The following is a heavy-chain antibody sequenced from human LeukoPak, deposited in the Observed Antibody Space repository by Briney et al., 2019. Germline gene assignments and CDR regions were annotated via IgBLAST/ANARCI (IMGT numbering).Heavy chain of an antibody. CDR3: AKKTEYSSLSGYFDY. D-gene: IGHD6-6*01. Sequence: PGGSLRLSCAASGFTFSSYAMSWVRQAPGKGLEWVSAISGSGGSTYYADSVKGRFTISRDNSKNTLYLQMNSLRAEDTAVYYCAKKTEYSSLSGYFDYWGQGTLVTVSS. J-gene: IGHJ4*02. V-gene: IGHV3-23*01. CDR2: ISGSGGST. CDR1: GFTFSSYA.